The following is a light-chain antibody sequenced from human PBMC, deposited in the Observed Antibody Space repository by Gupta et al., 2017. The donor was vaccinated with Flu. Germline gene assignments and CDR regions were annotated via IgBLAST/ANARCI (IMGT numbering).Light chain of an antibody. Sequence: IAISCSGRSSNRGKNYVSWYQQLPGTAPKLLIDEKNKRPAGIPDRFACSKADTSAIPGITVLQAGDEADYHGGAWDSRFNVDVFGGGTKLTVL. J-gene: IGLJ3*02. CDR2: EKN. CDR1: SSNRGKNY. CDR3: GAWDSRFNVDV. V-gene: IGLV1-51*02.